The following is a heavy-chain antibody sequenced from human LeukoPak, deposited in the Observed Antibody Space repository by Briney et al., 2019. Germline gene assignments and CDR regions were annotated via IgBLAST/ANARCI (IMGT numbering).Heavy chain of an antibody. CDR1: GFTFSDYY. CDR3: ASVGLDGDPGDEFDY. Sequence: GGSLRLSCAASGFTFSDYYMSWIRQAPGKGLEWVSYISSSGSTIYYADSVKGRFTISRDNAKNSLYLQMNSLRAEDTAVYYCASVGLDGDPGDEFDYWGQGTLVTVSS. CDR2: ISSSGSTI. V-gene: IGHV3-11*04. J-gene: IGHJ4*02. D-gene: IGHD4-17*01.